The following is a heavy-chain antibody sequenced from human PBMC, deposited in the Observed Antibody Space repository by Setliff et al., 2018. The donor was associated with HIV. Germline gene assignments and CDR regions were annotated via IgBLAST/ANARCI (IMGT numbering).Heavy chain of an antibody. V-gene: IGHV3-33*01. CDR2: IWYDGSNK. CDR1: GFTFSSYG. D-gene: IGHD6-19*01. Sequence: GGSLRLSCGASGFTFSSYGMHWVRQAPDKGLEWVAVIWYDGSNKYYADSVKGRFTISRDNSKNTLYLQMNSLRAEDTAMYYCLLPCTSGWHNWADPWGQGTLVTVSS. CDR3: LLPCTSGWHNWADP. J-gene: IGHJ5*02.